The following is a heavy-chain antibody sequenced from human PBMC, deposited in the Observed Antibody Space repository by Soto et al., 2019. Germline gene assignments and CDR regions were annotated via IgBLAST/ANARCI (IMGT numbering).Heavy chain of an antibody. CDR3: ASGSTDSYPGSRIFDF. J-gene: IGHJ4*02. CDR1: GIPFGSRA. Sequence: GGSLRLSCVASGIPFGSRAMSWVRQAPEEGLEWVSTITDTGGDTKYADSVRGRFTMSRDNSKKTLYLQMNSLRVEDSALYYCASGSTDSYPGSRIFDFWGRGTLVTVSS. CDR2: ITDTGGDT. D-gene: IGHD3-10*01. V-gene: IGHV3-23*01.